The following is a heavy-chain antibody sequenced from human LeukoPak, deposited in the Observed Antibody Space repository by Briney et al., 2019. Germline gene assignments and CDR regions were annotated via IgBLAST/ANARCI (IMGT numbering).Heavy chain of an antibody. CDR2: IYYSGST. D-gene: IGHD3-16*01. CDR3: ATHLGTFPADAFDI. Sequence: HPSETLSLTCTVSGGSISSSSYYWGWIRQPPGKGLEWIGSIYYSGSTYYNPSLKSRVTISVDTSKNQFSLKLSSVTAADTAVYYCATHLGTFPADAFDIWGQGTMVTVSS. J-gene: IGHJ3*02. CDR1: GGSISSSSYY. V-gene: IGHV4-39*01.